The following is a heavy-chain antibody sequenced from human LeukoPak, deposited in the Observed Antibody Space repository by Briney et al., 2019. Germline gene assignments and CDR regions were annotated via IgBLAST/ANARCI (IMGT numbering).Heavy chain of an antibody. Sequence: PGGSLRLSCAASGFTFSSYAMSWVRQAPGKGLEWVSPISASGDSTYYADSVKGRFTISRDNSKNTLYLQMNSLRAEDTAVYYCAKAPYSNYCYYYYMDVWGKGTTVTVSS. CDR1: GFTFSSYA. V-gene: IGHV3-23*01. D-gene: IGHD4-11*01. CDR2: ISASGDST. J-gene: IGHJ6*03. CDR3: AKAPYSNYCYYYYMDV.